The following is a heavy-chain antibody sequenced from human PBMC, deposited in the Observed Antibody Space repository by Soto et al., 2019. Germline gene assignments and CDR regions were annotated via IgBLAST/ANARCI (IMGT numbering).Heavy chain of an antibody. CDR1: GYIFTNYA. CDR2: INPDNGNT. D-gene: IGHD5-12*01. J-gene: IGHJ6*04. Sequence: ASVKVSFKASGYIFTNYALHWVRQAPGQRLEWMGWINPDNGNTKYSQKFQGRVAITRDTSATTAYMELASLRSEDTAVYYCARRAYGAYVFAVWGKGTTVTVSS. V-gene: IGHV1-3*01. CDR3: ARRAYGAYVFAV.